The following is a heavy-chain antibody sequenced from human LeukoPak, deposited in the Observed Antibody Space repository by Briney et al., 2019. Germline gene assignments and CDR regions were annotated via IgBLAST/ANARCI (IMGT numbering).Heavy chain of an antibody. CDR2: ISSSSSYI. Sequence: GGSLRLSCAASGFTFSSYSMNWVRQAPGKGLEWVSSISSSSSYIYYADSVKGRFTISRDNAKNSLYLQMNSLRAEDTAVYYCARAPMVRVWLNWFDPWSQGTLVTVSS. V-gene: IGHV3-21*01. D-gene: IGHD3-10*01. CDR3: ARAPMVRVWLNWFDP. CDR1: GFTFSSYS. J-gene: IGHJ5*02.